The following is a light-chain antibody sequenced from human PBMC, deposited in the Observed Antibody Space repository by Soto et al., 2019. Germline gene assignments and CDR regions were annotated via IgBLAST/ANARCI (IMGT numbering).Light chain of an antibody. Sequence: DIQMTRSPSSLSASVGGRFTISCRASADIRSDLNWYQQKPVKAPKLLLYAASTLQSGVPSRFSGSGSGTDFTLTVSSLQPEDFATYFCQQLNSYPITFGQGTRLEI. CDR2: AAS. CDR1: ADIRSD. CDR3: QQLNSYPIT. V-gene: IGKV1-9*01. J-gene: IGKJ5*01.